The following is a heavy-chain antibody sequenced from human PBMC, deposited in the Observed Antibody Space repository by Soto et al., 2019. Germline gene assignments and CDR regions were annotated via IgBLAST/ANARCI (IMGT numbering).Heavy chain of an antibody. CDR3: SGTSSPQWYYMVV. V-gene: IGHV6-1*01. Sequence: PSQTLSLTCAISGDSVSSNSAAWNWIRQSPSRGLEWLGRTYYRSRWYNDYAVSVRSRITVNADTSKNQFSLHLNSVTPEDTAVYYCSGTSSPQWYYMVVWDKGTTVTVSS. CDR1: GDSVSSNSAA. D-gene: IGHD1-7*01. J-gene: IGHJ6*03. CDR2: TYYRSRWYN.